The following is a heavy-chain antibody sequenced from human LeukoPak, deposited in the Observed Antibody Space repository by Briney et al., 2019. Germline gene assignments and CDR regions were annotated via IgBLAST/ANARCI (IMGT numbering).Heavy chain of an antibody. CDR1: GYTFTTYW. V-gene: IGHV5-51*01. CDR3: ARQSSWVTVAGKLAYKWFDP. D-gene: IGHD6-19*01. Sequence: GESLKISCKGSGYTFTTYWIGWVRQMPGKGLEWMGIIYPGDSDTRYSPSFQGQVTISADKSISTAYLQWSSLKASDTAMYYCARQSSWVTVAGKLAYKWFDPWGQGTLVTVSS. J-gene: IGHJ5*02. CDR2: IYPGDSDT.